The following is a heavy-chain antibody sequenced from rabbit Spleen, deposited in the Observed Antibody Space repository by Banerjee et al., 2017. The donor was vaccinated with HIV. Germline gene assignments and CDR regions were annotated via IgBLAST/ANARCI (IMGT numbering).Heavy chain of an antibody. CDR1: GVSFSFNSY. V-gene: IGHV1S40*01. CDR2: IDIASSGFS. Sequence: QSLEESGGDLVKPGASLTLTCSASGVSFSFNSYMCWVRQAPGKGLEWIACIDIASSGFSYFASWAKGRFTISKTSSTTVTLQMTSLTAADTATYFCARGSAAMTMVITGYYLSLWGPGTLVTVS. D-gene: IGHD2-1*01. J-gene: IGHJ6*01. CDR3: ARGSAAMTMVITGYYLSL.